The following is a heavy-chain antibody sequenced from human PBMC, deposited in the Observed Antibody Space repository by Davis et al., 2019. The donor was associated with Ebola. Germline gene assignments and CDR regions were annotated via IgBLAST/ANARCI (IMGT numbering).Heavy chain of an antibody. CDR3: ARLPSDYDSSAR. CDR2: ISAYNGNT. CDR1: GYTFTSDG. Sequence: ASVQVSCKASGYTFTSDGISWVRQAPGQGLEWMGWISAYNGNTNYAQKLQGKVTMTTDTSTSTAYMELRSLRSDDTAVYYCARLPSDYDSSARWGQGTLVTVSS. J-gene: IGHJ4*02. D-gene: IGHD3-22*01. V-gene: IGHV1-18*01.